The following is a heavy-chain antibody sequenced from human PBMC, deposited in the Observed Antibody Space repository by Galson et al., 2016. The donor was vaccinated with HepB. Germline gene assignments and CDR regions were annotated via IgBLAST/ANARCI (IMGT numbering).Heavy chain of an antibody. V-gene: IGHV3-33*01. CDR2: IWYDGNYK. D-gene: IGHD6-6*01. CDR3: ASQLSTSSSVLWAFDI. J-gene: IGHJ3*02. Sequence: SLRLSCAASGFTFSSYSMHWVRQAPGKGLEWVAVIWYDGNYKYYADSVKGRFTISRDNSKNTLYLQMNSLRAEDTAVYYCASQLSTSSSVLWAFDIWGQGTMVTVSS. CDR1: GFTFSSYS.